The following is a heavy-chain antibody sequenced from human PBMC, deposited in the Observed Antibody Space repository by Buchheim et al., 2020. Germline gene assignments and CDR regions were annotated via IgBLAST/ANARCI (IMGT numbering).Heavy chain of an antibody. CDR3: ARGAGDSSGWYRYNWFDP. CDR2: INHSGST. CDR1: GGSFSGYY. D-gene: IGHD6-19*01. J-gene: IGHJ5*02. Sequence: QVQLQQWGAGLLKPSETLSLTCAVYGGSFSGYYWSWIRQPPGKGLEWIGEINHSGSTNYNPSLKSRVTISVDTSKTQFSLQLSSVTAADTAVYYCARGAGDSSGWYRYNWFDPWGQGTL. V-gene: IGHV4-34*01.